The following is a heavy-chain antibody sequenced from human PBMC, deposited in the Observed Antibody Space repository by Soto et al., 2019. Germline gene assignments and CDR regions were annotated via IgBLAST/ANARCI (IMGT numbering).Heavy chain of an antibody. Sequence: QVQLVQSGAEVKKPGSSVKVSCKASGGTFSSYAISWVRQAPGQGLEWMGGIIPIFGTANYAQKFQGRVTVAADGSTSTAYLEVSSLRSEDAAVYYRARDPPPSGGSLGYWGQGTLVTVSS. CDR2: IIPIFGTA. CDR3: ARDPPPSGGSLGY. CDR1: GGTFSSYA. J-gene: IGHJ4*02. V-gene: IGHV1-69*01. D-gene: IGHD2-15*01.